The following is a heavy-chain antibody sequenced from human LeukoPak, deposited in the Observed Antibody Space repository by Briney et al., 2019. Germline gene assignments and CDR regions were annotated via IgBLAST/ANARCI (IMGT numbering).Heavy chain of an antibody. J-gene: IGHJ3*02. Sequence: ASVKVSCKASGYTFTSYGIGWVRQAPGQGLEWMGWISAYNGNTNYAQKLQGRVTMTTDTSTSTAYMELRSLRSDDTAVYYCARDSVAVAGHDAFDIWGQGTMVTVSS. CDR2: ISAYNGNT. CDR1: GYTFTSYG. D-gene: IGHD6-19*01. CDR3: ARDSVAVAGHDAFDI. V-gene: IGHV1-18*01.